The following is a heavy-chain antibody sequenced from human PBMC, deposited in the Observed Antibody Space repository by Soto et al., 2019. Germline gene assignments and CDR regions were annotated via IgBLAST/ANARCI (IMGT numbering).Heavy chain of an antibody. D-gene: IGHD3-3*01. J-gene: IGHJ6*02. V-gene: IGHV3-30-3*01. CDR2: ISYDGSNK. Sequence: QVQLVESGGGVVQPGRSLRLSCAASGFTFSSYAMHWVRQAPGKVLEWVAVISYDGSNKYYADSVKGRFTISRDNSKNTLYLQMNSLRAEATAVYYCARTTFKGPFGVVINGMDVWGQGTTVTVSS. CDR3: ARTTFKGPFGVVINGMDV. CDR1: GFTFSSYA.